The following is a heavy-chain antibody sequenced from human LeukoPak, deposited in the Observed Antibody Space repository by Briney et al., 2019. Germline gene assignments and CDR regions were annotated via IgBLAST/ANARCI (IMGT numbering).Heavy chain of an antibody. J-gene: IGHJ4*02. V-gene: IGHV3-30*09. CDR3: AGWRGSALGSFSGPLDY. CDR2: ISHDGSNK. D-gene: IGHD3-10*01. Sequence: GGSLRLSCAASGFTFSRHPMHWVRQAPGKGLEWVSVISHDGSNKYYADSLKGRFAISRDNSKNTLYLQMDSLRVEDTAVYYCAGWRGSALGSFSGPLDYWGQGALVTVSS. CDR1: GFTFSRHP.